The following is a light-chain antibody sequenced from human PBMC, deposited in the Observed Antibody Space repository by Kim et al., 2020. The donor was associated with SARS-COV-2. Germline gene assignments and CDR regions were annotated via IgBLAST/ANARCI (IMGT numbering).Light chain of an antibody. V-gene: IGKV1-5*03. CDR3: QQYSSFSPT. J-gene: IGKJ1*01. CDR1: QSLSGG. Sequence: DIQMTQFPSTLSASVGDRVTITCRASQSLSGGLAWYRQKPGTAPELLIYDSSTLQPGVPSRFSGSGSGADFTLSINSLQRDDFATYYCQQYSSFSPTFCQGTKVDIK. CDR2: DSS.